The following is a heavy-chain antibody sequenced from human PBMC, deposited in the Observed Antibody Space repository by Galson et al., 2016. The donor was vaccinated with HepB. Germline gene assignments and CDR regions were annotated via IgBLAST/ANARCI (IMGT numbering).Heavy chain of an antibody. D-gene: IGHD6-13*01. CDR3: AGVGEGAAAAWDY. CDR2: IIPIFGTA. Sequence: SVKVSCKASGGTFSSYAINWVRQAPGQGLEWMGGIIPIFGTANYAQRFQGRVTISADESTSTAYMELSSLRSEDTAVYYCAGVGEGAAAAWDYWGQGTLVTVSS. CDR1: GGTFSSYA. J-gene: IGHJ4*02. V-gene: IGHV1-69*13.